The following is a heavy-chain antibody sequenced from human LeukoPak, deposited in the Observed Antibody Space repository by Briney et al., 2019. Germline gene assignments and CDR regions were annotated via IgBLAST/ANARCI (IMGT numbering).Heavy chain of an antibody. D-gene: IGHD1-26*01. CDR2: IYPGDSDS. V-gene: IGHV5-51*01. CDR3: ARGYIDDTVATDLFDF. CDR1: RYNFTTYW. J-gene: IGHJ4*02. Sequence: GESLKISCKGSRYNFTTYWIGWVRQMPGKGLEWMGIIYPGDSDSRYSPSFQGQVTISADKSITTAYLQWSSLKASDTAIYYCARGYIDDTVATDLFDFWGQGALVTVSS.